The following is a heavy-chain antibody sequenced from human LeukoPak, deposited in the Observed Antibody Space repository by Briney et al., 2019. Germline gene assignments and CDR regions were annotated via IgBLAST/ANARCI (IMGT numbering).Heavy chain of an antibody. V-gene: IGHV3-53*01. Sequence: GGSLRLSCAASGFTVSSNYMSWVRQAPGKGLEWVSSIDISGGSTYYADSVKGRFTISRDNSKNTLYLQMNSLRGEDTALYFCANEVRPNDYWGQGTLVTVSS. CDR2: IDISGGST. J-gene: IGHJ4*02. D-gene: IGHD4/OR15-4a*01. CDR3: ANEVRPNDY. CDR1: GFTVSSNY.